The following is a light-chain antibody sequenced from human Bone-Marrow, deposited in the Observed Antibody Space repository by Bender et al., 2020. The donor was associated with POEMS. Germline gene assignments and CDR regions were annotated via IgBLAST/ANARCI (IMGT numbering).Light chain of an antibody. V-gene: IGLV2-11*01. J-gene: IGLJ1*01. CDR3: V. Sequence: QSALTQPRSVSESPGQSVTISCTGTSSDVGGYNYVSWYQQHPGKAPKLLIYDVAKRPSGVPDRFSGSKSGNTASLTISGLQTEDEAGTFGVFGTGTKVTVL. CDR1: SSDVGGYNY. CDR2: DVA.